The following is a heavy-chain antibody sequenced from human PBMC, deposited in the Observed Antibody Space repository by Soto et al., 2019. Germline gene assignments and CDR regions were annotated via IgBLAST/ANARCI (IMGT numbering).Heavy chain of an antibody. CDR1: GFTFSSYG. CDR3: ARCSSTSCSY. Sequence: GGSLRLSCAASGFTFSSYGMHWVRQAPGKGLEWVAVISYDGSNKYYADSVKGRFTISRDNSKNTLYLQMNSLRAEDTAVYYCARCSSTSCSYWGLGTLVTVSS. V-gene: IGHV3-30*03. D-gene: IGHD2-2*01. CDR2: ISYDGSNK. J-gene: IGHJ4*02.